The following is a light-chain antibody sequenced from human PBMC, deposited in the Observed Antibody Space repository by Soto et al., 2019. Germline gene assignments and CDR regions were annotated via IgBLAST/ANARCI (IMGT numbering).Light chain of an antibody. V-gene: IGKV3-20*01. CDR1: QSVSSNY. J-gene: IGKJ1*01. CDR3: QQYGSSPRT. CDR2: GAS. Sequence: EIVLTRSPGTLSLSPGERATLSCRASQSVSSNYLAWYQQKPGQAPRLHIYGASSRATGIPDRFSGSGSGTDFTLTISRLEPEDFAVYYCQQYGSSPRTFGQGTKVDIK.